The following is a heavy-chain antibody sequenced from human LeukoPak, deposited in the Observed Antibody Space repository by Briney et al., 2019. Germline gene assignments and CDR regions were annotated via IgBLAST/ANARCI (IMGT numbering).Heavy chain of an antibody. V-gene: IGHV4-59*01. CDR2: IYYSGST. CDR3: ARVGSGWFGAFDI. D-gene: IGHD6-19*01. CDR1: GGSISSYY. J-gene: IGHJ3*02. Sequence: SETLSLTCTVSGGSISSYYWSWIRQPPGKGLEWIGYIYYSGSTNYNPFLKSRVTISVDTSKNQFSLKLSSVTAADTAVYYCARVGSGWFGAFDIWGQGTMVTVSS.